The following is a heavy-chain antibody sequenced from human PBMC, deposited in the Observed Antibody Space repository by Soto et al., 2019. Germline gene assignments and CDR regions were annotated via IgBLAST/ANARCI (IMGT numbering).Heavy chain of an antibody. V-gene: IGHV4-4*02. Sequence: SETLSLTCGVSGGSITSNNWWTWVRQPPGKGLEWIGEIYHSGRTKYNPSLKSRVTISIDTSRNQFSLKVNSVTAADTAVYYCATCQLGEYYYAMDVWGQGTTVTVSS. J-gene: IGHJ6*02. D-gene: IGHD7-27*01. CDR1: GGSITSNNW. CDR2: IYHSGRT. CDR3: ATCQLGEYYYAMDV.